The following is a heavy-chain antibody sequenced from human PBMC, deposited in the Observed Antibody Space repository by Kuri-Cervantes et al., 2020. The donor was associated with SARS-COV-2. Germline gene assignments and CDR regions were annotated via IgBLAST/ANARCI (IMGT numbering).Heavy chain of an antibody. D-gene: IGHD2-15*01. V-gene: IGHV3-64*01. CDR2: ISSNGGST. J-gene: IGHJ6*02. Sequence: ETLSLTCAASGFTFSSYAMHWVRQAPGKGLEYVSAISSNGGSTYYANSVKGRFTISRDNSKNTLYLQMGSLRAEDTAVYYCAKDFMGYCSGGSCYYGMDVWGQGTTVTVSS. CDR3: AKDFMGYCSGGSCYYGMDV. CDR1: GFTFSSYA.